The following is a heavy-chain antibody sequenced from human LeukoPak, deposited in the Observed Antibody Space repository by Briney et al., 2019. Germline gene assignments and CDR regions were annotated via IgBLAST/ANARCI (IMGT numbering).Heavy chain of an antibody. D-gene: IGHD2-21*02. Sequence: GGSLRLSCAASGFTFSAYDMHWVRQAPGKGLEWVAFISGHGNETHYADSVKGRFTISRDNSKNTLYLQMNSLRAEDTAIYYCAKDQLLTASGTFDYWGQGTLVTVSS. V-gene: IGHV3-30*18. CDR2: ISGHGNET. CDR1: GFTFSAYD. J-gene: IGHJ4*02. CDR3: AKDQLLTASGTFDY.